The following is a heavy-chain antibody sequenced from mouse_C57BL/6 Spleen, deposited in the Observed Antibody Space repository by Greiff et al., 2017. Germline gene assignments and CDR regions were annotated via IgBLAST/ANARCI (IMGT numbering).Heavy chain of an antibody. D-gene: IGHD3-2*02. CDR3: ARWGEGAQATPWFAY. V-gene: IGHV1-50*01. CDR2: IDPSDSYT. Sequence: QVQLQQPGAELVKPGASVKLSCKASGYTFTSYWMQWVKQRPGQGLEWIGEIDPSDSYTNYNQKFKGKATLTVDTSSSTAYVQLSSLTSEDSAVYYCARWGEGAQATPWFAYWGQGTLVTVSA. CDR1: GYTFTSYW. J-gene: IGHJ3*01.